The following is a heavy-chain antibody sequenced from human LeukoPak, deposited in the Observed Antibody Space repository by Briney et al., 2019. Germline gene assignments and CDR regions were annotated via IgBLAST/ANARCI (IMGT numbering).Heavy chain of an antibody. V-gene: IGHV4-59*08. D-gene: IGHD4-17*01. Sequence: PSETLPLTCTVSGGSISSYYWSWIRQPPGKGLEWIGYIYYSGSTNYNPSLKSRVTISVDTYKNQFSLKLSSVTAADTAVFYCARGPDYGDYRSHDYYYYGMDVWGQGTTVTVSS. CDR1: GGSISSYY. CDR3: ARGPDYGDYRSHDYYYYGMDV. J-gene: IGHJ6*02. CDR2: IYYSGST.